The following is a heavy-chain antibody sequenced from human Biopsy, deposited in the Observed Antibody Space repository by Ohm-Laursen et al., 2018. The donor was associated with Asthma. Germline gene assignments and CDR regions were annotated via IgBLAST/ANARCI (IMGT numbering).Heavy chain of an antibody. CDR2: IFFDGSNK. J-gene: IGHJ4*02. D-gene: IGHD6-6*01. V-gene: IGHV3-30-3*01. CDR3: ARGKAWGRSYYFDY. CDR1: GFTFHNYV. Sequence: SLRLSCAASGFTFHNYVMHWVRQAPGKGLEWVAGIFFDGSNKYYADSVKGRFTISRDNSKDTLYLQVNSLRGDDTAVYYCARGKAWGRSYYFDYWGQGTLVTVSS.